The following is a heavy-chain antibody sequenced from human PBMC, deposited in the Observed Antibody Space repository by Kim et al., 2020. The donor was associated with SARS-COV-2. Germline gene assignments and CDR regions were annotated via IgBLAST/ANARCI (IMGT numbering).Heavy chain of an antibody. D-gene: IGHD3-9*01. J-gene: IGHJ4*02. V-gene: IGHV3-30*01. Sequence: ESVKVRFTISRDNSKNTLYLKMNSLRAEDTAVYYCARVLRYFDWLPSLDYWGQGTLVTVSS. CDR3: ARVLRYFDWLPSLDY.